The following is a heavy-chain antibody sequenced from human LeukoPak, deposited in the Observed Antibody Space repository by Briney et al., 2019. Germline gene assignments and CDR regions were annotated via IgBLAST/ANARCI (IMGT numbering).Heavy chain of an antibody. CDR3: ARQPVSSWYKGLDY. Sequence: SETLSLTCTVSGGSISSSSYYWGWIRQPPGKGLEWIGSIYYSGSTYYNPSLKSRVTISVDTSKNQFSLKLSSVTAADTAVYYCARQPVSSWYKGLDYWGQGTLVTVSS. J-gene: IGHJ4*02. V-gene: IGHV4-39*01. D-gene: IGHD6-13*01. CDR2: IYYSGST. CDR1: GGSISSSSYY.